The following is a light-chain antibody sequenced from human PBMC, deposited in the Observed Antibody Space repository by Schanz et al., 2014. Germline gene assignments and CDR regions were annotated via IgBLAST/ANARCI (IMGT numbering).Light chain of an antibody. CDR1: SSDVGFYNY. J-gene: IGLJ2*01. CDR3: SSYTYSSTVL. Sequence: QSALTQPASVSGSPGQSITISCTGTSSDVGFYNYVSWFQHHPGKAPKVVISDVSSRPSGVSSRFSGSKSGNTAALTISGLQAEDEADYHCSSYTYSSTVLFGGGTKLTVL. V-gene: IGLV2-14*03. CDR2: DVS.